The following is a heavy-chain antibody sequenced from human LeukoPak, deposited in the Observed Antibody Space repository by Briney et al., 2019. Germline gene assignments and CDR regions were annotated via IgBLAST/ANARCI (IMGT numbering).Heavy chain of an antibody. CDR3: AREGVAYGDYEGEGYYGMDV. Sequence: SETLSLTCAVSGGSISSSSSICWTWVRQPPGKGLEWIGEIYHSGATNYNPSLKSRVTMLLDKSKNQFSLKLNSVTAADTAVYYCAREGVAYGDYEGEGYYGMDVWGQGTTVTVSS. J-gene: IGHJ6*02. CDR2: IYHSGAT. V-gene: IGHV4-4*02. CDR1: GGSISSSSSIC. D-gene: IGHD4-17*01.